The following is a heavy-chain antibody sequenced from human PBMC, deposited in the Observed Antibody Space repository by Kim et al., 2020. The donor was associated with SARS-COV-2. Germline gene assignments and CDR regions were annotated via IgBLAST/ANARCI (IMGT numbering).Heavy chain of an antibody. CDR1: GFTFSSYG. D-gene: IGHD3-9*01. V-gene: IGHV3-33*01. CDR2: IWYDGSNK. CDR3: ARDHYYDILTGYYTSIWFDP. Sequence: GGSLRLSCAASGFTFSSYGMHWVRQAPGKGLEWVAVIWYDGSNKYYADSVKGRFTISRDNSKNTLYLQMNSLRAEDTAVYYCARDHYYDILTGYYTSIWFDPWGQGTLVTVSS. J-gene: IGHJ5*02.